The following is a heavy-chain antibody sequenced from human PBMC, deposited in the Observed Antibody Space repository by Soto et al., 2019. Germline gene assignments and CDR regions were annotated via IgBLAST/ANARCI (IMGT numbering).Heavy chain of an antibody. Sequence: ASVKVSCKASGYTFTSYGISWVRQAPGQGLEWMGWISAYNGNTNYAQKLQGRVTMTTDTSTSTAYMELRSLRSDDTAVYYCARDRWAPTYYDFWSGYYPYYYGMDVWGQGTTVTVSS. CDR3: ARDRWAPTYYDFWSGYYPYYYGMDV. CDR2: ISAYNGNT. V-gene: IGHV1-18*01. CDR1: GYTFTSYG. J-gene: IGHJ6*02. D-gene: IGHD3-3*01.